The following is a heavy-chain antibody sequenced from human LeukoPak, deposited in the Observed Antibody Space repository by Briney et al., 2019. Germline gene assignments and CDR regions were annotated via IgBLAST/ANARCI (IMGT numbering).Heavy chain of an antibody. CDR1: GFTFSSYG. CDR3: AKFSLAGY. D-gene: IGHD2-15*01. Sequence: GGSLRLSSAASGFTFSSYGMHWVRQAPGKGLEWVAVISYDGSNKYYADSVKGRFTISRDNSKNTLYLQMNSLRAEDTAVYYCAKFSLAGYWGQGTLVTVSS. J-gene: IGHJ4*02. CDR2: ISYDGSNK. V-gene: IGHV3-30*18.